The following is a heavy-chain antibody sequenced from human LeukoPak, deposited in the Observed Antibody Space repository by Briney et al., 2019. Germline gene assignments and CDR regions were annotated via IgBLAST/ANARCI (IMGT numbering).Heavy chain of an antibody. CDR3: ARGEVGDTAMVTLDY. Sequence: GASVKVSCRASGYTFTSYGISWVRQAPGQGLEWMGWIGAYNGNTNYAQKLQGRVTMTTDTSTSTAYMELRSLRSDDTAVYYCARGEVGDTAMVTLDYWGQGTLVTVSS. CDR1: GYTFTSYG. D-gene: IGHD5-18*01. V-gene: IGHV1-18*04. CDR2: IGAYNGNT. J-gene: IGHJ4*02.